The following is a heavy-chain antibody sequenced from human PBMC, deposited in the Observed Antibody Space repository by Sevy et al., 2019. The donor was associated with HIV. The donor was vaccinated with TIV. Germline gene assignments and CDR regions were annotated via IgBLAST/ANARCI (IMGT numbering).Heavy chain of an antibody. D-gene: IGHD3-22*01. CDR1: GYSFTSYW. V-gene: IGHV5-51*01. CDR2: IYPGDSDT. Sequence: GESLKISCKGSGYSFTSYWIGWVRQVPGKGLEWMGIIYPGDSDTRYSPSFQGQVTISADKSISTAYLQWSSLKASDTAMYYCARLGTDYYDSSGYYWTYFDYWGQGTLVTVSS. CDR3: ARLGTDYYDSSGYYWTYFDY. J-gene: IGHJ4*02.